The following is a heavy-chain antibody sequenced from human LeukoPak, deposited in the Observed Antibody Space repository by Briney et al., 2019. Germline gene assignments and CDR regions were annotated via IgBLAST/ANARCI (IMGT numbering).Heavy chain of an antibody. Sequence: GGSLRLSCAASGFTFSSYAMSWVRQAPGKGLEWVSAICGSGGSTYYADSVKGRFTVSRDNSKNTLYLQMNSLRAEDTAVYYCAKDSKGYCSSTSCYTGPFDYWGQGTLVSVSS. D-gene: IGHD2-2*02. J-gene: IGHJ4*02. CDR2: ICGSGGST. CDR1: GFTFSSYA. V-gene: IGHV3-23*01. CDR3: AKDSKGYCSSTSCYTGPFDY.